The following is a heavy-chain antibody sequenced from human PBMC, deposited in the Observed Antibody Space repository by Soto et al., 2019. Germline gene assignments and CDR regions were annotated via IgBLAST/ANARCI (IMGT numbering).Heavy chain of an antibody. CDR2: ISYDGSAK. Sequence: PGGSLRLSCAASGLTFNIYDIYWVRQAPGKGLEWVALISYDGSAKYYADFVKGRFTISRDNFKDTLYLQMDSLRAEDTAVYHCAIIHSGSFGFDVWAKGQWSPTPQ. CDR3: AIIHSGSFGFDV. CDR1: GLTFNIYD. D-gene: IGHD1-26*01. J-gene: IGHJ3*01. V-gene: IGHV3-30*03.